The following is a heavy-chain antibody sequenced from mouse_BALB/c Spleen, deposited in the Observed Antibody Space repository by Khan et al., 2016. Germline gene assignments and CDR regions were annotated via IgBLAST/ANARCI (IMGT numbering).Heavy chain of an antibody. Sequence: QIQLVQSGPELKKPGETVKISCKATGYTFTNYGMNWVKQAPGKGLKWMGWINTYTGEPTYADDFKGRFAFSLETSASTAYLQINNLKNEDTATXFCDIRYYGSSYDAWFAYWGQGTLVTVSA. J-gene: IGHJ3*01. D-gene: IGHD1-1*01. CDR1: GYTFTNYG. CDR3: DIRYYGSSYDAWFAY. CDR2: INTYTGEP. V-gene: IGHV9-3-1*01.